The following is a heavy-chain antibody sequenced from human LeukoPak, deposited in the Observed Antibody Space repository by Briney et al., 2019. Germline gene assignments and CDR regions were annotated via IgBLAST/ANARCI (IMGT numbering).Heavy chain of an antibody. CDR3: ARDRYSSSWYEVDP. J-gene: IGHJ5*02. Sequence: PSETLSLTCTVSGGSISSGSYYWGWFRQPPGKGLEWIGTIYYSGTTYYNPSLKSRVTISLDTSKNQFSLQLSSVTAADTAVYYCARDRYSSSWYEVDPWGQGTLVTVSS. V-gene: IGHV4-39*07. CDR1: GGSISSGSYY. D-gene: IGHD6-13*01. CDR2: IYYSGTT.